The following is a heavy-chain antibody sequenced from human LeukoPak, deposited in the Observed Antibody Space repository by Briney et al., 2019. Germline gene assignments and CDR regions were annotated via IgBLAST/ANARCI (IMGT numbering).Heavy chain of an antibody. D-gene: IGHD5-12*01. CDR1: GYTFTGYY. J-gene: IGHJ3*02. CDR3: ARLPRGYSGFIGGVFDI. Sequence: ASVKVSCKASGYTFTGYYMHWVRQAPGQGLEWMGWINPNSGGTNYAQKFQGRVTMTRDTSISTAYMELSRLRSDDTAVYYCARLPRGYSGFIGGVFDIWGQGTMVTVSS. V-gene: IGHV1-2*02. CDR2: INPNSGGT.